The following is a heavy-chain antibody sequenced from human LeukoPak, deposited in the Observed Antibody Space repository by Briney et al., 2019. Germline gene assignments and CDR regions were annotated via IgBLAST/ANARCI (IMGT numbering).Heavy chain of an antibody. J-gene: IGHJ4*02. CDR2: ISDIGSI. CDR3: AGHHPRNTVDF. D-gene: IGHD2/OR15-2a*01. CDR1: GGSISSYY. Sequence: SETLSLTCTVSGGSISSYYWSWIRQPPGKGLEWIAYISDIGSINYNPSLESRVTISLDTSKNQFSLKLSSVAAADTAVYYCAGHHPRNTVDFWGQGTLVTVSS. V-gene: IGHV4-59*08.